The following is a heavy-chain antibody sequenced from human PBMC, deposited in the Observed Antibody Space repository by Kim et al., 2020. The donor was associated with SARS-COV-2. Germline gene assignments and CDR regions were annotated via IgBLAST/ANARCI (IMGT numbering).Heavy chain of an antibody. V-gene: IGHV4-61*01. CDR1: GGSVSSGSYY. J-gene: IGHJ4*02. Sequence: SETLSLTCTVSGGSVSSGSYYWSWIRQPPGKGLEWIGYIYYSGSTNYNPSLKSRVTISVDTSKNQFSLKLSSVTAADTAVYYCARDFRYSGYDYWGQGTRATFPS. CDR2: IYYSGST. CDR3: ARDFRYSGYDY. D-gene: IGHD5-12*01.